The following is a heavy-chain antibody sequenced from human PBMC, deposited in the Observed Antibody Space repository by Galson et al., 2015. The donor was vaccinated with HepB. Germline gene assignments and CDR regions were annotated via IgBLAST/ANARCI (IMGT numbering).Heavy chain of an antibody. Sequence: SLRLSCAASGFTFSGSAIHWVRQASGRGLEWVGRIGSKADSYATAYTASVQGRFTISRDDSKKTAYLQMKRLKTEDTAVYYCIRLGNLVGYSSSWGQGTLVTVSS. CDR3: IRLGNLVGYSSS. V-gene: IGHV3-73*01. CDR2: IGSKADSYAT. J-gene: IGHJ4*02. D-gene: IGHD6-13*01. CDR1: GFTFSGSA.